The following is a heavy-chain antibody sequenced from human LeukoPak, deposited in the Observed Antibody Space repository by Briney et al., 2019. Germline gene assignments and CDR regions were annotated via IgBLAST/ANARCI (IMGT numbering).Heavy chain of an antibody. Sequence: GGSLRLSCAASGFTFSTYSMNWVRQAPGKGLEWVSSISSSSSYRYYADSVKGRFTISRDNAKNSLHLQMNSLRAEDTAVYYCMSYAGRSDDYWGQGTLVTVSS. CDR2: ISSSSSYR. CDR1: GFTFSTYS. V-gene: IGHV3-21*01. J-gene: IGHJ4*02. CDR3: MSYAGRSDDY. D-gene: IGHD3-16*01.